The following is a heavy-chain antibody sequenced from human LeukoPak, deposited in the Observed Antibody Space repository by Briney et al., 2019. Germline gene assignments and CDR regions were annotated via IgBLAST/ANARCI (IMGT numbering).Heavy chain of an antibody. D-gene: IGHD3-10*01. CDR1: GSTFSSYA. V-gene: IGHV3-23*01. J-gene: IGHJ6*03. CDR3: ARETITMVRGVPLYYYYYMDV. CDR2: ISGSGGST. Sequence: GGSLRLSCAASGSTFSSYAMSWVRQAPGKGLEWVSAISGSGGSTYYADSVKGRFTISRDNSKNTLYLQMNSLRAEDTAVYYCARETITMVRGVPLYYYYYMDVWGKGTTVTISS.